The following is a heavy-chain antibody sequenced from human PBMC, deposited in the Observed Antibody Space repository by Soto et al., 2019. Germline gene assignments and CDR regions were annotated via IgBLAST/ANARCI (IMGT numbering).Heavy chain of an antibody. CDR2: ISGSGGST. CDR1: GFTFSSYA. CDR3: AKDPRRQWLVLNWFDP. V-gene: IGHV3-23*01. D-gene: IGHD6-19*01. Sequence: GGSLRLSCAASGFTFSSYAMSWVRQAPGKGQERVSAISGSGGSTYYADSVKGRFTISRDNSKNTLYLQMNSLRAEDTAVYYCAKDPRRQWLVLNWFDPWGQGTLVTVS. J-gene: IGHJ5*02.